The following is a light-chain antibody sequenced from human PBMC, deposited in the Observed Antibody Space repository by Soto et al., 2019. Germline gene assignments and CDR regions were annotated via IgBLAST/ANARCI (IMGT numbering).Light chain of an antibody. CDR1: SGHATYA. Sequence: QLVLTQSPSASASLGASVKLTCTLSSGHATYAIAWLQQQPEKGPRNLMKVNSDGSHIRGDGIPRRFSGSSSGAERYLTISSLQSEDEADYYCQTWGTGFQVFGGGTKVTVL. J-gene: IGLJ3*02. CDR3: QTWGTGFQV. V-gene: IGLV4-69*01. CDR2: VNSDGSH.